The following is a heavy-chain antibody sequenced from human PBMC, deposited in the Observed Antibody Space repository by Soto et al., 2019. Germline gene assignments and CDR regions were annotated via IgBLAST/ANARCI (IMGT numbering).Heavy chain of an antibody. V-gene: IGHV3-23*01. D-gene: IGHD2-2*01. J-gene: IGHJ6*03. CDR1: GFTFSSYA. Sequence: PGGSLRLSCAASGFTFSSYAMTWVRQALGKGLEWVSAISGSGGNTYYADSVKGRFTISRDNAKNSLYLQMNSLRAEDTAVYYCARDQREAYCSSTSCSHPYYYYYYMDVWGKGTTVTVSS. CDR3: ARDQREAYCSSTSCSHPYYYYYYMDV. CDR2: ISGSGGNT.